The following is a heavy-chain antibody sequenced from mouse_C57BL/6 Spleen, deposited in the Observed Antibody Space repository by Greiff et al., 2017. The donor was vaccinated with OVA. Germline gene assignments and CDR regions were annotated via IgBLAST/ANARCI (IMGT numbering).Heavy chain of an antibody. D-gene: IGHD1-1*01. J-gene: IGHJ4*01. Sequence: EVQLVESEGGLVQPGSSMKLSCTASGFTFSDYYMAWVRQVPEKGLEWVANINYDGSSTYYLDSLKSRFIISRDNAKNILYLQMSSLKSEDTATYYCARGPSYYYGSFYYAMDYWGQGTSVTVSS. CDR1: GFTFSDYY. CDR2: INYDGSST. CDR3: ARGPSYYYGSFYYAMDY. V-gene: IGHV5-16*01.